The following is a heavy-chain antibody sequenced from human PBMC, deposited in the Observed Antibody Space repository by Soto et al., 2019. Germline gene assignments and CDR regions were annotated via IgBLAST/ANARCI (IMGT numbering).Heavy chain of an antibody. J-gene: IGHJ4*02. V-gene: IGHV2-5*02. CDR1: GFSLSTSGVG. D-gene: IGHD3-3*01. CDR3: AHSLTYDFWSGYYSDY. Sequence: QITLKESGPTLVKPTQTLTLTCTFSGFSLSTSGVGVGWIRQPPGKALEWLALIYWDDDKRYSPSLKSRLTSTKDTSKNQVVLTMTNMDPVDTATYYCAHSLTYDFWSGYYSDYWGQGTLVTVSS. CDR2: IYWDDDK.